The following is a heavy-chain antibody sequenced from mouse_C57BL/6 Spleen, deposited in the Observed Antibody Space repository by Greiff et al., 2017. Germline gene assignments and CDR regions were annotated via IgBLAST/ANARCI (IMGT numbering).Heavy chain of an antibody. Sequence: VQLMQPGAEFVKPGASVKLSCKASGYTFTSYWMSWVQQRPGRGLEWIGRIGPNSGGTKYNEKFKSKATLTVDKPSSTAYMQLSSLTSEDAAVYYCARGLYSNYEDYYAMDYWGQGTSVTVSS. CDR2: IGPNSGGT. D-gene: IGHD2-5*01. V-gene: IGHV1-72*01. CDR1: GYTFTSYW. CDR3: ARGLYSNYEDYYAMDY. J-gene: IGHJ4*01.